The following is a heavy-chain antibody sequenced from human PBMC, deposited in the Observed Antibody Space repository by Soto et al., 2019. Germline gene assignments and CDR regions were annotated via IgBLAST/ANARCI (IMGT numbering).Heavy chain of an antibody. Sequence: QVQLVESGGGVVQPGRSLRLSCAASGFTFSSYAMHWVRQAPGKGLEWVAVISYDGSNKYYADSVKGRFTISRDNSKNTLYLQMNSLRAEDTAVYYCARDDDILTGYDAFDIWGQGTMVTVSS. D-gene: IGHD3-9*01. CDR2: ISYDGSNK. J-gene: IGHJ3*02. CDR1: GFTFSSYA. V-gene: IGHV3-30-3*01. CDR3: ARDDDILTGYDAFDI.